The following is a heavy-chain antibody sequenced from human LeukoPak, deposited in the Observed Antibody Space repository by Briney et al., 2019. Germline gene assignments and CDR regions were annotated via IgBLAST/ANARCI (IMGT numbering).Heavy chain of an antibody. CDR1: GGTFSSYT. CDR3: ARGWRSSTSGTVLVY. V-gene: IGHV1-69*02. J-gene: IGHJ4*02. Sequence: SVKVSCMASGGTFSSYTISWVRQAPGQGLEWMGRIIPILGIANYAQKFQGRVTITADKSTSTTYMELSSLRSEDTAVYYCARGWRSSTSGTVLVYWGQGTLVTVSS. CDR2: IIPILGIA. D-gene: IGHD2-2*01.